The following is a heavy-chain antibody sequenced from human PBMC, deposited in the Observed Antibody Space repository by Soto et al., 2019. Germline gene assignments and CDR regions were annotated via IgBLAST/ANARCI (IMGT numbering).Heavy chain of an antibody. J-gene: IGHJ6*02. Sequence: GGSLRLSCEASGFTFNDYSMDWVRQAPEKGLEWVSSISSSGTYIYYADSVKGRFAIPRDNANNVMYLQMDTLRAEDTAVYYCVRAGHVFDVHYYGMDLWGQGTTVTVSS. V-gene: IGHV3-21*01. CDR1: GFTFNDYS. CDR2: ISSSGTYI. CDR3: VRAGHVFDVHYYGMDL. D-gene: IGHD3-10*01.